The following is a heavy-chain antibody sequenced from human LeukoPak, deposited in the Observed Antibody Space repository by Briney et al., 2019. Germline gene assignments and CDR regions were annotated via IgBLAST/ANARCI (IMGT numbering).Heavy chain of an antibody. Sequence: GGSLRLSCAASGFTFSTYGMHWDRQAPGKGLEWVAVIWFDGSNQYCVDSVRGRFSISRDNSKNTLYLQMNTLRAEDTGVYYCARDRGSGDSFDLWGQGAMVTVSS. CDR1: GFTFSTYG. J-gene: IGHJ3*01. CDR3: ARDRGSGDSFDL. CDR2: IWFDGSNQ. D-gene: IGHD6-19*01. V-gene: IGHV3-33*01.